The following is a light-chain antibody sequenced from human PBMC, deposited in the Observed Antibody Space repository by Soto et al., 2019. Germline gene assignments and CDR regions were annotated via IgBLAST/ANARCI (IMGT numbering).Light chain of an antibody. V-gene: IGKV1-8*01. J-gene: IGKJ1*01. CDR3: QQYYSYPT. CDR1: QGISSY. Sequence: AIRMTQSPSSLSASTGDRVTITCRASQGISSYLAWYQQKPGKAPKLLIYAASTLQSGVPSRFSGSGSGTDFTLTISCLQSEDFPTYYCQQYYSYPTFGQGTKVEIK. CDR2: AAS.